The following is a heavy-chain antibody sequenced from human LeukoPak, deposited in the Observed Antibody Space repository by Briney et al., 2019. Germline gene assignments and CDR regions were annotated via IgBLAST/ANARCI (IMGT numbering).Heavy chain of an antibody. CDR2: ISPNSGGT. D-gene: IGHD1-26*01. CDR1: GYSFTRYY. CDR3: ATDRGNYNGDSLDM. J-gene: IGHJ3*02. Sequence: ASVKVSCKASGYSFTRYYMHWVRQAPGQGREWVGRISPNSGGTKYAQKFQGRVTLTRDTCISTAYMELSRLTADDTAVYFCATDRGNYNGDSLDMWGQGTMVTVSS. V-gene: IGHV1-2*06.